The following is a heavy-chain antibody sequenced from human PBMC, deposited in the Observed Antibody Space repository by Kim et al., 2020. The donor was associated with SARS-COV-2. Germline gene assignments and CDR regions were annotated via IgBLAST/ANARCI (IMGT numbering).Heavy chain of an antibody. Sequence: GGSLRLSCAASGFTFHNYAMHWVRQAPGKGLEWVSVISGDGGGTHYADSVKGRFTISRDNSKNSLYLQMKSLRIEDTGLYYCAKDAPYRRTWYDAFDIWGQRTMVNVSS. V-gene: IGHV3-43*02. CDR2: ISGDGGGT. CDR1: GFTFHNYA. CDR3: AKDAPYRRTWYDAFDI. D-gene: IGHD6-13*01. J-gene: IGHJ3*02.